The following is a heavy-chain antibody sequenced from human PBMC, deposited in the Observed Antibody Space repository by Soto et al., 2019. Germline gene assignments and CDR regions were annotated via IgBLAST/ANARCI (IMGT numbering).Heavy chain of an antibody. Sequence: GGSLRLSCAASGFTFSSYSMNWVRQAPGKGLEWVSYFSSSSSTIYYSDSVKGRFTISRDNAKNSLYLQMNSLRAEDMAVYYCARPTYYYDSSGPPAYWGQGTLVTVSS. D-gene: IGHD3-22*01. CDR1: GFTFSSYS. J-gene: IGHJ4*02. V-gene: IGHV3-48*01. CDR2: FSSSSSTI. CDR3: ARPTYYYDSSGPPAY.